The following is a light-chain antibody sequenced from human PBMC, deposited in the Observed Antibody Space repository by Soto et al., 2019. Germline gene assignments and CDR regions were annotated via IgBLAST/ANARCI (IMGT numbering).Light chain of an antibody. CDR1: SSNIGRDP. V-gene: IGLV1-44*01. Sequence: QSALTQPPSASGTPGQRVTISCSGSSSNIGRDPVNWYQELPGTAPKLLIYDNNQRPSGVHDRFSGSKSGTSASLAISGLQSEDEGDYFCAGWDGSLSGFVFGTGTKLTVL. J-gene: IGLJ1*01. CDR2: DNN. CDR3: AGWDGSLSGFV.